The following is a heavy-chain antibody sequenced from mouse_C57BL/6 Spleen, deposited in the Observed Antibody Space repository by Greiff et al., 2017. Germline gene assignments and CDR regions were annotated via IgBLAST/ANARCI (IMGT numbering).Heavy chain of an antibody. CDR1: GFTFSDYG. CDR2: ISSGSSTI. CDR3: ARSYYAMDY. V-gene: IGHV5-17*01. J-gene: IGHJ4*01. Sequence: EVMLVESGGGLVKPGGSLKLSCAASGFTFSDYGMHWVRQVPEKGLEWVAYISSGSSTIYYADTVKGRFTISRDNAKNTLFLQMTRLRSEDTAMYYCARSYYAMDYWGQGTSVTVSS.